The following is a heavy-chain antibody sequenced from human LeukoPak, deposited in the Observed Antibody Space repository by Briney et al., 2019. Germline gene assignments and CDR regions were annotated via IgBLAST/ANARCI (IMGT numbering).Heavy chain of an antibody. V-gene: IGHV3-43D*04. D-gene: IGHD2-21*02. CDR3: AKDMGGGDLEPILVH. Sequence: GGSLRLSCAASGFTFDDYAMHWVRQAPGKGLEWVSLISWDGGSTYYADSVKGRITISRDNSKNSLYLQMNSLRAEDTALYYCAKDMGGGDLEPILVHWGQGTLVTVSS. CDR1: GFTFDDYA. CDR2: ISWDGGST. J-gene: IGHJ1*01.